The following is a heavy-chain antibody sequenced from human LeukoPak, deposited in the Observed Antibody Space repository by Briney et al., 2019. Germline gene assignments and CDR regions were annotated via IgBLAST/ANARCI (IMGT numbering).Heavy chain of an antibody. Sequence: GSLRLSCAASGFTFSDYYMSWIRQAPGKGLEWVSYISSSGSTIYYADSVKGRFTISRDNARNSLYLQMNSLRAEDTAVYYCASVTYSSSQPDYWGQGTLVTVSS. CDR2: ISSSGSTI. J-gene: IGHJ4*02. D-gene: IGHD6-13*01. CDR3: ASVTYSSSQPDY. CDR1: GFTFSDYY. V-gene: IGHV3-11*01.